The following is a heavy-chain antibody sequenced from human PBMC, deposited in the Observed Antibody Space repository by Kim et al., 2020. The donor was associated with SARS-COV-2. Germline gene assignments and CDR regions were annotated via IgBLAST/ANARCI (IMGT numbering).Heavy chain of an antibody. D-gene: IGHD3-10*01. J-gene: IGHJ6*02. CDR2: IYPGDSDT. CDR1: GYSFTSYW. Sequence: GESLKISCKGSGYSFTSYWIGWVRQMPGKGLEWMGIIYPGDSDTRYSPSFQGQVTISADKSISTAYLQWSSLKASDTAMYYCARHPHPAMVRGVNYYYGMDVWGQGTTVTVSS. CDR3: ARHPHPAMVRGVNYYYGMDV. V-gene: IGHV5-51*01.